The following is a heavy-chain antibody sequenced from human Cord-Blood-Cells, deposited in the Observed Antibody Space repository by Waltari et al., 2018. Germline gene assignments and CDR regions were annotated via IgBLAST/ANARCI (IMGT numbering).Heavy chain of an antibody. Sequence: QVQLQESGPGLVKPSETLSLPCTVSGGSISSHYWSWTRQPPGKGLEWIGYIYYSGSTNYNPSLKSRVTISVDTSKNQFSLKLSSVTAADTAVYHCARDVEGFDYWGQGTLVTVSS. CDR2: IYYSGST. V-gene: IGHV4-59*11. J-gene: IGHJ4*02. D-gene: IGHD2-15*01. CDR1: GGSISSHY. CDR3: ARDVEGFDY.